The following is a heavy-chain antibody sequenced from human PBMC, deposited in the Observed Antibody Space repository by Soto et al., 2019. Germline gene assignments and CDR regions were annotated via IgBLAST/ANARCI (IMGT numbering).Heavy chain of an antibody. CDR2: ISGSGGST. V-gene: IGHV3-23*01. Sequence: GGSLRLSCAASGFTFSSYAMSWVRQAPGKGLEWVSAISGSGGSTYYADSVKGRFTISRDNSKNTLYLQMNSLRAEDTAVYYYARITIFGVVIHAGLISVDYWGQGTLVTGSS. J-gene: IGHJ4*02. D-gene: IGHD3-3*01. CDR3: ARITIFGVVIHAGLISVDY. CDR1: GFTFSSYA.